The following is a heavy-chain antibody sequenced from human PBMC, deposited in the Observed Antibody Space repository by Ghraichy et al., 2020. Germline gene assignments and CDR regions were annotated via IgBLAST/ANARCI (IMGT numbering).Heavy chain of an antibody. D-gene: IGHD4-11*01. CDR3: AKDNYRTGGFFDY. V-gene: IGHV3-30*18. CDR1: GFTFSRHA. CDR2: IFFDGSHE. Sequence: GGSLRLSCAASGFTFSRHAMHWVRQAPGKGLEWVAVIFFDGSHEYYADSVRGRFAVSRDNSENTLYLQMNSLRAEDTAVYHCAKDNYRTGGFFDYWGQGTLVTVAS. J-gene: IGHJ4*02.